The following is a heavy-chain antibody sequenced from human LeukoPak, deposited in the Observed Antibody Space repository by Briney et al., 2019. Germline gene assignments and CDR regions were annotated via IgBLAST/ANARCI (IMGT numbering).Heavy chain of an antibody. J-gene: IGHJ5*02. D-gene: IGHD5-18*01. V-gene: IGHV1-18*01. Sequence: ASVKVSCKASGYTFTSYGISWVRQAPGQGLEWMGWISAYNGNTNYAQKLQGRVTMTTDTSTSTAYMELRSLRSDDTAVYYCARARDTAMVSWFDPWGQGTLVTVSS. CDR2: ISAYNGNT. CDR1: GYTFTSYG. CDR3: ARARDTAMVSWFDP.